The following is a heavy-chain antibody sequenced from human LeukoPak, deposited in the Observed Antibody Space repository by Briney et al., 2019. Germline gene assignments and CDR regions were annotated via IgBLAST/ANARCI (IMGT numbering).Heavy chain of an antibody. D-gene: IGHD2-21*02. CDR3: ARDRVVTAIWWPHFDY. CDR1: GFTFSDYY. J-gene: IGHJ4*02. V-gene: IGHV3-11*04. CDR2: ISSSGSTI. Sequence: PGGSLRLSCAASGFTFSDYYMSWIRQAPGKGLEWVSYISSSGSTIYYADSVKGRFTISRDNAKNSLYLQMNSLRAEDTAVYYCARDRVVTAIWWPHFDYWGQGTLVTVSS.